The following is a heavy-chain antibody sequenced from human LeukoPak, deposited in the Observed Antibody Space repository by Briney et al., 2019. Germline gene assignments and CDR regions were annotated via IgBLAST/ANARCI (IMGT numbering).Heavy chain of an antibody. CDR2: ISAYNGNT. D-gene: IGHD2-2*01. Sequence: ASVKVSCKASGYTFTSYGISWVRQAPGQGLEWMGWISAYNGNTNYAQKLQGRVTMTTDTSTSTAYMELRSLRSDDTAVYYCARATQLLGRGGWFDPWGQGTLVTVSS. CDR1: GYTFTSYG. J-gene: IGHJ5*02. V-gene: IGHV1-18*01. CDR3: ARATQLLGRGGWFDP.